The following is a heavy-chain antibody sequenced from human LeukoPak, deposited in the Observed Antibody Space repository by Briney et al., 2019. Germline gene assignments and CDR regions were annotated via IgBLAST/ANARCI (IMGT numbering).Heavy chain of an antibody. D-gene: IGHD3-22*01. CDR1: GFTFSSYS. V-gene: IGHV3-21*04. Sequence: SGGSLRLSCAASGFTFSSYSMNWVRQAPGKGLEWVSSISSSSSYIYYADSVKGRFTISRDNSKNTLYLQMNSLRAEDTAVYYCAKTKGRNYYDSSGSFDYWGQGTLVTVSS. CDR3: AKTKGRNYYDSSGSFDY. J-gene: IGHJ4*02. CDR2: ISSSSSYI.